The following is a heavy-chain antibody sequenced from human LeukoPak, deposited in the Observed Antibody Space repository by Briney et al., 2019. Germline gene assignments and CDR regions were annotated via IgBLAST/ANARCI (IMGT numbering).Heavy chain of an antibody. CDR3: ARDRVPAATHWYFEL. Sequence: PGGSLRLSCAASGFTFSDYYMSWIRQAPGKGLEWVSYISSSGSTIYYADSVKGRFTISRDNAKNSLYLQMNSLRAEDTAVYYCARDRVPAATHWYFELWGRGTLVTVSS. CDR1: GFTFSDYY. D-gene: IGHD2-2*01. CDR2: ISSSGSTI. J-gene: IGHJ2*01. V-gene: IGHV3-11*01.